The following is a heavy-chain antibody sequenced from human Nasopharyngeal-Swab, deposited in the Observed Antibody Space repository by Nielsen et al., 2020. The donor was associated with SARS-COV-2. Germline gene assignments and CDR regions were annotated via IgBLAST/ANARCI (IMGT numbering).Heavy chain of an antibody. J-gene: IGHJ4*02. V-gene: IGHV4-61*02. Sequence: SETLSLTRTVSGDSIGSGKYYWGWIRQSAGKGLEWLGRIDTSGTTYNPPLKSRVTMSLDTSKNEFSLKVNSVTAADTAVYYCVIDSPMTRAVIVEYWGQGTLVTVSS. CDR1: GDSIGSGKYY. D-gene: IGHD3-10*01. CDR3: VIDSPMTRAVIVEY. CDR2: IDTSGT.